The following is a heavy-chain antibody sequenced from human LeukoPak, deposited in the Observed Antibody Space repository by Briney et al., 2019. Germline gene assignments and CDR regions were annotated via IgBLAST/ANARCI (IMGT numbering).Heavy chain of an antibody. CDR3: ARDPSPVVSATNIGYFLH. J-gene: IGHJ1*01. CDR2: ISYDGSNK. D-gene: IGHD2-21*01. CDR1: GFTFSSYA. Sequence: AGGSLRLSCAASGFTFSSYAKHWVRQAPGKGLEWVAVISYDGSNKYYADSVKGRFTISRDNSKNTLYLQMNSLRAEDTAVYYCARDPSPVVSATNIGYFLHWGQGTLVTVSS. V-gene: IGHV3-30-3*01.